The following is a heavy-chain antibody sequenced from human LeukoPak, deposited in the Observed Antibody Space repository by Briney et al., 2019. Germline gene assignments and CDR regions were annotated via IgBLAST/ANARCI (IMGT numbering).Heavy chain of an antibody. V-gene: IGHV4-34*01. CDR2: INHSGSA. J-gene: IGHJ3*02. CDR3: AGPGVNTTIVEVMYAFDI. Sequence: SETLSLTCAVYGDFFSGYYWSWIRQPPGKGLEWIGEINHSGSASYNPSLRSRPTISMDTSKNQFSLKLSSVTAADTAVYYCAGPGVNTTIVEVMYAFDIWGQGTMVTVSS. D-gene: IGHD5-18*01. CDR1: GDFFSGYY.